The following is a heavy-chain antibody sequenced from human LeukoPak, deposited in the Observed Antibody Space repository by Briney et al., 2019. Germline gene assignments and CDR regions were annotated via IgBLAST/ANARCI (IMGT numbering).Heavy chain of an antibody. CDR3: ARLRGYSYGLDY. CDR1: GFTFSGYE. Sequence: GGSLRLSCAASGFTFSGYEMNWVRHAPGEGVEWVSYISSSGSTIYSADSVKGRFTISRDNAKNSLDLQMNSLRAEDTAVYYCARLRGYSYGLDYWGQGILVTVSS. D-gene: IGHD5-18*01. CDR2: ISSSGSTI. J-gene: IGHJ4*02. V-gene: IGHV3-48*03.